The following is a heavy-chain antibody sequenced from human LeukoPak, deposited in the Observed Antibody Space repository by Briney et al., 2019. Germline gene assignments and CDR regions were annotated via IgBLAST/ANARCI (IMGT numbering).Heavy chain of an antibody. CDR1: GFTFSSYD. CDR3: ARGTGTTYDDAFDI. J-gene: IGHJ3*02. D-gene: IGHD1-1*01. Sequence: GGSLRLSCAASGFTFSSYDMHWVRQATGKGLEWVSAIGTAGDTYYPGSVKGRFTISRENAENSLYLQMNSLRAGDTAVYYCARGTGTTYDDAFDIWGQGTMVTVSS. CDR2: IGTAGDT. V-gene: IGHV3-13*01.